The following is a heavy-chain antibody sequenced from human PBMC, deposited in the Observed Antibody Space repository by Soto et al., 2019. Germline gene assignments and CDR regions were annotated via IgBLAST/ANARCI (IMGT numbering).Heavy chain of an antibody. CDR3: ARIGTWALNFDY. Sequence: SGGGAVQPGRSLRLSCVASGFTFISYHMHWVRHSPGKGLEWVAVIWNDGSNKYYADSVKGRFTISRDNSKNTLYLQMNNLRVDDTAVYYCARIGTWALNFDYWGQGTLVTVSS. CDR2: IWNDGSNK. D-gene: IGHD2-8*01. CDR1: GFTFISYH. J-gene: IGHJ4*02. V-gene: IGHV3-33*01.